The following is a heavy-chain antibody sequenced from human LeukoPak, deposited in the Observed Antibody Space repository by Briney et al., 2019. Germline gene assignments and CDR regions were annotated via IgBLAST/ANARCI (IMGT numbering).Heavy chain of an antibody. Sequence: GGSLRLSCAASGFTFSAFVLHWVRQAPGKGLEWVAVTSYDGSEDYYADSVKARFIISRDNSKNTLYLQMNSLRPEDTAVYYCAREDVWKYGEYYYGMDVWGRGTTVIVSS. V-gene: IGHV3-30*04. CDR3: AREDVWKYGEYYYGMDV. D-gene: IGHD4-17*01. J-gene: IGHJ6*02. CDR2: TSYDGSED. CDR1: GFTFSAFV.